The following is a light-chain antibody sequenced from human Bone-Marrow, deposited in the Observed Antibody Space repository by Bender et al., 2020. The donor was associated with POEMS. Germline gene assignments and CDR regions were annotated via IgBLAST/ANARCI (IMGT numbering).Light chain of an antibody. Sequence: SYELTQPPSVSVSPGQTATITCSGDKLGDKYVCWYQQKPGQSPVLVISQDSQRPWWVPDRFSGSKSATSASLAISGLQSADEGDYYCAIWDDSVNGPIFGAGTTVTVL. CDR2: QDS. V-gene: IGLV3-1*01. CDR3: AIWDDSVNGPI. J-gene: IGLJ1*01. CDR1: KLGDKY.